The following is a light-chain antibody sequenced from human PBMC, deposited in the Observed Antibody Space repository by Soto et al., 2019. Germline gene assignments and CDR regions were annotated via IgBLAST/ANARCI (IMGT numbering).Light chain of an antibody. V-gene: IGKV3-20*01. J-gene: IGKJ3*01. CDR3: QQYGSSPRVT. CDR1: QSVSSSY. Sequence: EIVLTQSPGTLSLSPGERATLSCRASQSVSSSYLAWYQQKPGQAPRLLIYGASSRATGIPDRFSGSGSGTDFTLTISRLEPGDFAVYYCQQYGSSPRVTFGPGTKVDI. CDR2: GAS.